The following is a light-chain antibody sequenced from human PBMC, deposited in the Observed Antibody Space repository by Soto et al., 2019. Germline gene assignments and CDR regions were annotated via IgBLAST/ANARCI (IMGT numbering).Light chain of an antibody. CDR1: QDINNY. Sequence: DIQMTQSPSSLSASVGDRVTITCQASQDINNYLVWYQQKPGKAPKLLIFEASSLETEVPSRFSGAASGTDFTFTISSLQPEDIATYYCQQDDTLPPTFGQGTKLEIK. J-gene: IGKJ2*01. CDR2: EAS. V-gene: IGKV1-33*01. CDR3: QQDDTLPPT.